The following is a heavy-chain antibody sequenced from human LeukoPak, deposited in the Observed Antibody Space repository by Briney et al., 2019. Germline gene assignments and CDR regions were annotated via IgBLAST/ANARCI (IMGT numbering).Heavy chain of an antibody. D-gene: IGHD3-9*01. CDR1: GFTFSSYA. CDR3: AKDLGRFVYYDILTGYYQFDY. Sequence: SGGSLRLSCAASGFTFSSYAMSWVRQAPGKGLEWVSAISGSGGSTYYADSVKGRFTISRDNSKNTLYLQMNSLRAEDTAVYYCAKDLGRFVYYDILTGYYQFDYWGQGTLVTVSS. J-gene: IGHJ4*02. V-gene: IGHV3-23*01. CDR2: ISGSGGST.